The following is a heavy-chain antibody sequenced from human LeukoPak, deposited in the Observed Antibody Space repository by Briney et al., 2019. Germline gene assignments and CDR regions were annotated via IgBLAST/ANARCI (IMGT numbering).Heavy chain of an antibody. CDR2: FDPEDGET. V-gene: IGHV1-24*01. Sequence: ASVKVSCKVSGYTLTELSMHWVRQAPGKGLEWMGGFDPEDGETIYAQKFQGRVTMTEDTSTDTAYMELSILRSEDTAVYYCATWGYCSGGSCYSGAFDIWGQGTMVTVSS. CDR3: ATWGYCSGGSCYSGAFDI. J-gene: IGHJ3*02. CDR1: GYTLTELS. D-gene: IGHD2-15*01.